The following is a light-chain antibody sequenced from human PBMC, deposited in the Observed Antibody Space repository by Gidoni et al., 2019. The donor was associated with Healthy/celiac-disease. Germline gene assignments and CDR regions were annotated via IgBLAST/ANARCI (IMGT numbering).Light chain of an antibody. CDR3: QAWDSSTYVV. CDR1: KLGDKY. V-gene: IGLV3-1*01. Sequence: SYELTQPPPESVSPGQTASITCSGDKLGDKYACWYQQKPGQSPVLVIYQDSKRPSGSPERFSGSNSGNTATLTISGTQAMDEADYYCQAWDSSTYVVFGGGTKLTVL. J-gene: IGLJ2*01. CDR2: QDS.